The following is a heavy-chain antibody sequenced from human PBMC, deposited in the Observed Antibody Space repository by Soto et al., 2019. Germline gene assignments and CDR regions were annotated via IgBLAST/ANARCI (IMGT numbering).Heavy chain of an antibody. Sequence: SETLSLTCTVSGGSISSYYWSWIRQPPGKGLEWIGYIYYSGSTNYNPSLKSRVTISVDTSKNQFSLKLSSVTAADTAVYYCARRRRSSYYYYMDVWGKGTTVTVSS. J-gene: IGHJ6*03. CDR1: GGSISSYY. CDR3: ARRRRSSYYYYMDV. V-gene: IGHV4-59*08. CDR2: IYYSGST.